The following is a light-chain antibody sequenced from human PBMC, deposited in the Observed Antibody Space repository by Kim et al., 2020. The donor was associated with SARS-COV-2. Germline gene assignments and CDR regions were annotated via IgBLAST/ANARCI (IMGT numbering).Light chain of an antibody. J-gene: IGLJ1*01. V-gene: IGLV2-8*01. CDR2: EGR. CDR3: GSYAGSNNYV. CDR1: SSDIGGYDY. Sequence: GQSVTIACTGTSSDIGGYDYVSWYQQHPGKAPKLTIYEGRKRPSGVPDRFSGSKSGNTASLTVSGLQAEDEADYYCGSYAGSNNYVFGTGTKVTVL.